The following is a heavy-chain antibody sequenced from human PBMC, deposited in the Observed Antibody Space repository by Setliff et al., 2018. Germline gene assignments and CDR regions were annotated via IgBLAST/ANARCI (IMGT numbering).Heavy chain of an antibody. CDR3: ARGARLYETDHHYYGWLDP. J-gene: IGHJ5*02. Sequence: PGGSLRLSCAASGFTFSSYAFNWVRQAPGKGLEWVPSISSRSTYIYYADSLKGRFTISRDNAKNSLYLQMNNLRAEDTAVYHCARGARLYETDHHYYGWLDPRGQGTLVTVSS. CDR1: GFTFSSYA. V-gene: IGHV3-21*01. CDR2: ISSRSTYI. D-gene: IGHD3-22*01.